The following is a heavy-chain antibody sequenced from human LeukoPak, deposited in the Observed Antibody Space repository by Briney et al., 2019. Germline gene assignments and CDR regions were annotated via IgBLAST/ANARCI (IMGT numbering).Heavy chain of an antibody. CDR2: ISGSGGST. D-gene: IGHD3-22*01. CDR1: GFTFSSYA. CDR3: AKDQNYYDSSGSTDAFDI. J-gene: IGHJ3*02. V-gene: IGHV3-23*01. Sequence: GGSLRLSCAASGFTFSSYAMSWVRQAPGKGLEWVSAISGSGGSTYYADSVKGRFTISRDNSKNTLYLQMNSLRAEDTAVYYCAKDQNYYDSSGSTDAFDIWGQGTMVTVSS.